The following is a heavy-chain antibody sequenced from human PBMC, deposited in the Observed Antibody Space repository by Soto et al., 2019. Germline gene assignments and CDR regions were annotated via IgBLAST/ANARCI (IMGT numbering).Heavy chain of an antibody. J-gene: IGHJ4*02. V-gene: IGHV4-59*08. Sequence: TLSLTCTVSRGSISTYYWSWIRQPPGKGLECIGYIYYNGNTNYNPSLKSRVTISVDTSKNQFTLNLNSMTAADTAVYYCARHATRSYDYWGQGTLVTVSS. CDR3: ARHATRSYDY. CDR1: RGSISTYY. CDR2: IYYNGNT.